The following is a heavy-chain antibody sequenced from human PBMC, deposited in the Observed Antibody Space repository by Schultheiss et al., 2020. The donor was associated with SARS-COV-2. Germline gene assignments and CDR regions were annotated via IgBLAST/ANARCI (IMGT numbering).Heavy chain of an antibody. CDR1: GGSISSYY. J-gene: IGHJ6*03. V-gene: IGHV4-39*01. Sequence: SETLSLTCTVSGGSISSYYWGWIRQPPGKGLEWIGSIYYSGSTYYNPSLKSRVTISVDTSKNQFSLKLSSVTAADTAVYYCASVGGRYYYYYMDVWGKGTTVTVSS. CDR3: ASVGGRYYYYYMDV. CDR2: IYYSGST. D-gene: IGHD3-10*01.